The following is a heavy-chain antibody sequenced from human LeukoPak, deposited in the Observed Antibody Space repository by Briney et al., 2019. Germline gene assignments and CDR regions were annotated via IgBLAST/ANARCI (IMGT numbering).Heavy chain of an antibody. CDR3: AKDGVSFNKRWDWFDP. Sequence: PGGPLRLSCAASGFTFTNYGMSWVRQTPGMGREWVASMGGSDADRYYADSVKGRFTISRDNSKSAVSLQLNSLRAEDTAVYYCAKDGVSFNKRWDWFDPWGQGTLVTVSS. CDR2: MGGSDADR. D-gene: IGHD1-26*01. J-gene: IGHJ5*02. V-gene: IGHV3-23*01. CDR1: GFTFTNYG.